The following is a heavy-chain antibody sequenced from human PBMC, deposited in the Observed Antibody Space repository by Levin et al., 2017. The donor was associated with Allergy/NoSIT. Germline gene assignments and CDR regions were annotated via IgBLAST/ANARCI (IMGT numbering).Heavy chain of an antibody. CDR1: GFTFRDYG. CDR3: ARDIQPYSYYYFYGLDV. Sequence: GGSLRLSCAASGFTFRDYGMHWVRQAPGKGLEWVAVIWYDGSKKYYEDSVKGRFTISRDNSKNTLYLQMSSLRAEDTAMYYCARDIQPYSYYYFYGLDVWGQGTTVTVSS. J-gene: IGHJ6*02. D-gene: IGHD5-18*01. V-gene: IGHV3-33*01. CDR2: IWYDGSKK.